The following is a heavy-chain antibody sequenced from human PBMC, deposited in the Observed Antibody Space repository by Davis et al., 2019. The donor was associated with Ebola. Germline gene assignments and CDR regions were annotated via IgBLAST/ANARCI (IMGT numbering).Heavy chain of an antibody. CDR2: IFSYDEK. CDR1: GFSLTHARMG. CDR3: ARTKDIGGMDV. J-gene: IGHJ6*02. D-gene: IGHD2-15*01. Sequence: SGLTLTKPTAILTLTCTVSGFSLTHARMGVSWIRQPPGKALEWLAHIFSYDEKSYSTSLKRSPTISKDTSKSQVVITMTNMDPVDTATYYCARTKDIGGMDVWGQGTTVTVSS. V-gene: IGHV2-26*01.